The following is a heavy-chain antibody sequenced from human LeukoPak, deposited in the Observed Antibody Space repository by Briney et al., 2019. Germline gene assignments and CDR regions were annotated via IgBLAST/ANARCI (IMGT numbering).Heavy chain of an antibody. CDR2: ISSSSSYI. D-gene: IGHD4-17*01. CDR3: ARGDDGDSTSRY. Sequence: GGSLRLSCAASGFTFSDYYMNWVRQAPGKGLEWVSSISSSSSYIYYADSVKGRFTISRDNAKNSLYLQMNSLRAEDTAVYYCARGDDGDSTSRYWGQGTLVTVSS. CDR1: GFTFSDYY. J-gene: IGHJ4*02. V-gene: IGHV3-21*01.